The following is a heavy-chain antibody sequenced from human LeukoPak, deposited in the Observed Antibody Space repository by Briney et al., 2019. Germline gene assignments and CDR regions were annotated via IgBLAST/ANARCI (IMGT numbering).Heavy chain of an antibody. Sequence: SVKVSCKASGYTFTSYAMNWVRQAPGQGLEWMGGIIPIFGTANYAQKFQGRVTITADESTSTAYMELSSLRSEDTAVYYCARGVPGHYYYYYMDVWGKGTTVTVSS. V-gene: IGHV1-69*13. D-gene: IGHD2-2*01. J-gene: IGHJ6*03. CDR3: ARGVPGHYYYYYMDV. CDR1: GYTFTSYA. CDR2: IIPIFGTA.